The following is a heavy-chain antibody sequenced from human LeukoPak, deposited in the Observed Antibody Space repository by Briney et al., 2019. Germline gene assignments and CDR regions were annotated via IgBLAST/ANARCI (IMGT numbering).Heavy chain of an antibody. J-gene: IGHJ3*02. V-gene: IGHV4-31*03. Sequence: KPLETLSLTCNVSGVSVSDGRYYWTWIRQHPGKGLEWIGYKYYSGSAKYNPSLKSRLTISIDTSKNQFSLQLSSVTAADTATYYCATPYCSSISCLDVFNMWGQGTRVTVSS. D-gene: IGHD2-2*01. CDR2: KYYSGSA. CDR1: GVSVSDGRYY. CDR3: ATPYCSSISCLDVFNM.